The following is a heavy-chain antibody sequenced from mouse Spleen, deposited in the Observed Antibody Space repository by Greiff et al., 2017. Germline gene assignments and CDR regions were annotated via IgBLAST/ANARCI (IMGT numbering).Heavy chain of an antibody. CDR3: ARGYDEVYYAMDY. J-gene: IGHJ4*01. Sequence: QVQLQQPGAELVKPGASVKLSCKASGYTFTSYWMHWVKQRPGQGLEWIGMIHPNSGSTNYNEKFKSKATLTVDKSSSTAYMQLSSLTSEDSAVYYCARGYDEVYYAMDYWGQGTSVTVSS. V-gene: IGHV1-64*01. D-gene: IGHD2-2*01. CDR2: IHPNSGST. CDR1: GYTFTSYW.